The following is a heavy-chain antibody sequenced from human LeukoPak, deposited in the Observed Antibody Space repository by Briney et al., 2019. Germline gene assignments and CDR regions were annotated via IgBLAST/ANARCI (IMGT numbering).Heavy chain of an antibody. D-gene: IGHD3-10*01. CDR1: GFTFDDYG. J-gene: IGHJ4*02. V-gene: IGHV3-30*02. Sequence: GGSLRLSCATSGFTFDDYGMSWVRQTPGKGLEWVTFIQYDGSKKYYADSVKGRFTISRDNSKNTLYLEMNSLRAEDTAVYYCAKDIGSYYDYWGQGILVTVSS. CDR3: AKDIGSYYDY. CDR2: IQYDGSKK.